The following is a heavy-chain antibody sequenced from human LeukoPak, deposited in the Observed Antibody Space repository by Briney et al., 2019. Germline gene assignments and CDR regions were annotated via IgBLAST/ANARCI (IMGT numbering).Heavy chain of an antibody. Sequence: ASVKVSCKASGYTFTGYYMHWVRQAPGQGLEWMGWINPNSGGTNYAQKFQGRVTMARDTSISTAYMELSRLRSDDTAVHYCARDLARPTIPYNWFDPWGQGTLVTVSS. V-gene: IGHV1-2*02. CDR2: INPNSGGT. D-gene: IGHD4/OR15-4a*01. CDR3: ARDLARPTIPYNWFDP. J-gene: IGHJ5*02. CDR1: GYTFTGYY.